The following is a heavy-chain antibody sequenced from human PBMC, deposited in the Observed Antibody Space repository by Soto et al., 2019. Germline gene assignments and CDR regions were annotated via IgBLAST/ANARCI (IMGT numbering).Heavy chain of an antibody. V-gene: IGHV3-73*01. CDR2: IRSKANYYAT. J-gene: IGHJ5*02. Sequence: GSLRLSCAASGFTFSGSAMHWVRQASGKGLEWVGRIRSKANYYATAYIASVKGRFTISRDDSKNTAYLQMNSLKTEDTAVYYCTAAKQWGNWFDPWGQGTLVTVSS. D-gene: IGHD6-19*01. CDR3: TAAKQWGNWFDP. CDR1: GFTFSGSA.